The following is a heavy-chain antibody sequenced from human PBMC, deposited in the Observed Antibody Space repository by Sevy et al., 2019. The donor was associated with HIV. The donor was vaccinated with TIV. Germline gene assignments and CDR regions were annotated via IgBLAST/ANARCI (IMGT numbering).Heavy chain of an antibody. CDR2: IKSKTDGGTT. Sequence: GGSLRLSCAASGFTFSNAWMSWVRQAPGKGLEWVGRIKSKTDGGTTDYAAPMKGRFTISRDDSKNTLYLQMNSLKTEDTAVYYCTTKKTGDFDWFGSGLYYFDYWGQGTLVTVSS. CDR3: TTKKTGDFDWFGSGLYYFDY. V-gene: IGHV3-15*01. CDR1: GFTFSNAW. D-gene: IGHD3-9*01. J-gene: IGHJ4*02.